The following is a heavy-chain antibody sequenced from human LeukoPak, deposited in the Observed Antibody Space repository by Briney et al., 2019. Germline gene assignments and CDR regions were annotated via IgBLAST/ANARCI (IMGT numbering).Heavy chain of an antibody. V-gene: IGHV4-39*07. CDR2: INHSGST. J-gene: IGHJ4*02. CDR3: ARGRAVASDY. D-gene: IGHD6-19*01. CDR1: GDSIRSNNYY. Sequence: PSETLSLTCTVSGDSIRSNNYYWGWIRQPPGKGLEWIGEINHSGSTNYNPSLKSRLTISVDTSKNQFSLKLSSVAAADTAVYYCARGRAVASDYWGQGTLVTVSS.